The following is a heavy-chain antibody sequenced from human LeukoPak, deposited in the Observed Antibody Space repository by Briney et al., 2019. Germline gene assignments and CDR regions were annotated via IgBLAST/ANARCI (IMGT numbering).Heavy chain of an antibody. CDR3: AKGASAVAGPFDY. Sequence: GGSLRLFCAASGFTFSSYGMHWVRQAPGKGLEWVAVISYDGSNKYYADSVKGRFTISRDNSKNTLYLQMNSLRAEDTAVYYCAKGASAVAGPFDYWGQGTLVTVSS. CDR2: ISYDGSNK. D-gene: IGHD6-19*01. CDR1: GFTFSSYG. V-gene: IGHV3-30*18. J-gene: IGHJ4*02.